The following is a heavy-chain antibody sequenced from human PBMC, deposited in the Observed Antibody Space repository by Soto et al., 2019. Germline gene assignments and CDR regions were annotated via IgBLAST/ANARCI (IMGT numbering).Heavy chain of an antibody. D-gene: IGHD6-19*01. V-gene: IGHV3-33*01. CDR2: IWYDGSNK. CDR1: GFTFSSYG. Sequence: QVQLVESGGGVVQPGRSLRLSCAASGFTFSSYGMHWVRQAPGKGLEWVAVIWYDGSNKYYADSVKGRFTISRDNSKNALYLQMNSLRAEDTAVYYCARDIRSGRPGSYFDYWGQGTLVTVSS. CDR3: ARDIRSGRPGSYFDY. J-gene: IGHJ4*02.